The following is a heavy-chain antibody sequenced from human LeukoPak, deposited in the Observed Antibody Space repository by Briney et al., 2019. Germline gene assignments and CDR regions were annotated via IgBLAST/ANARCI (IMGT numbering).Heavy chain of an antibody. CDR3: ARGASEYSYGFSLSSRYMDV. CDR1: GYSISSGYY. V-gene: IGHV4-38-2*02. CDR2: IYHSGST. Sequence: SETLSLTCTVSGYSISSGYYWGWIRQPPGKGLEWIGSIYHSGSTYYNPSLKSRVTISVDTSKNQFSLKLSSVTAADTAVYYCARGASEYSYGFSLSSRYMDVWGKGTTVTVSS. J-gene: IGHJ6*03. D-gene: IGHD5-18*01.